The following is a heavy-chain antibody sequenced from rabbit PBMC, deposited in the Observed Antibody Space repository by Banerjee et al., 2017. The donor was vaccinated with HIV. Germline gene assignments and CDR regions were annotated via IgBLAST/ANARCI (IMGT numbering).Heavy chain of an antibody. CDR2: IYTSSGST. D-gene: IGHD4-1*01. CDR3: ARGDISSGWDL. V-gene: IGHV1S40*01. CDR1: GFSFNNKYV. Sequence: QSLEESGGGLGQPEGSLTLTCTAFGFSFNNKYVMCWVRQAPGKGLELIACIYTSSGSTWYASWVNGRFTISKTSSTTVTLQMTSLTAADTATYLCARGDISSGWDLWGQGTLVTVS. J-gene: IGHJ3*01.